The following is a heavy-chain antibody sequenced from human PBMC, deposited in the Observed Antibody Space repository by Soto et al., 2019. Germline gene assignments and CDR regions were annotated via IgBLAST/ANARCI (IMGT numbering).Heavy chain of an antibody. V-gene: IGHV3-33*01. CDR1: GFTFSSYG. Sequence: GGSLRLSCAASGFTFSSYGMHWVRQAPGKGLEWVAVIWYDGSNKYYADSVKGRFTISRDNSKNTLYLQMNSLRAEDTAVYYCARDLSGYHQLNWFDPWGQGTLVTVSS. J-gene: IGHJ5*02. CDR2: IWYDGSNK. CDR3: ARDLSGYHQLNWFDP. D-gene: IGHD3-3*01.